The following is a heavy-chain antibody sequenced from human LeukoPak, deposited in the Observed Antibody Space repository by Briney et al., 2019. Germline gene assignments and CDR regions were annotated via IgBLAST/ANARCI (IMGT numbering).Heavy chain of an antibody. V-gene: IGHV4-59*01. D-gene: IGHD1-26*01. Sequence: SETLSLTCTVSGGSINDFYWSWIRQPPGKGLEWIGYIYSSGGANYNPSLESRVTMSVDAPNSEFSLKLSSVTAADTAVYYCARRGGTYLDYWGQGTLVTVSS. CDR1: GGSINDFY. J-gene: IGHJ4*02. CDR3: ARRGGTYLDY. CDR2: IYSSGGA.